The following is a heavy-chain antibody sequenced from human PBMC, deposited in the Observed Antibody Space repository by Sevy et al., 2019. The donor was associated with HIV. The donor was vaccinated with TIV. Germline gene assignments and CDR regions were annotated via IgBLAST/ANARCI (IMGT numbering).Heavy chain of an antibody. CDR2: FIPMFDTA. D-gene: IGHD3-22*01. V-gene: IGHV1-69*13. Sequence: SVKVSCKASGGTFSNYAISWVRQAPGQGLEWMGGFIPMFDTANYAQKFQGKVTLTADGSTTTAYMELSSLSFDDTAVYYCAGSYFDSSGYSPLFYYGMDVWGQGTTVTVSS. CDR3: AGSYFDSSGYSPLFYYGMDV. CDR1: GGTFSNYA. J-gene: IGHJ6*02.